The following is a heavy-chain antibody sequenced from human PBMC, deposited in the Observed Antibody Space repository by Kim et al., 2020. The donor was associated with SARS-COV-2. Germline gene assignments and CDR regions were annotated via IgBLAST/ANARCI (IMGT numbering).Heavy chain of an antibody. CDR1: GVSISSSSYY. V-gene: IGHV4-39*01. CDR3: ARPNGSIKRAFDI. Sequence: SETLSLTCTVSGVSISSSSYYWGWIRQPPGKGLEWIGSIYYSGSTYYNPSLESRVTISVDTSKNQFSLKLSSVTAADTAVYYCARPNGSIKRAFDIWGQG. D-gene: IGHD2-15*01. CDR2: IYYSGST. J-gene: IGHJ3*02.